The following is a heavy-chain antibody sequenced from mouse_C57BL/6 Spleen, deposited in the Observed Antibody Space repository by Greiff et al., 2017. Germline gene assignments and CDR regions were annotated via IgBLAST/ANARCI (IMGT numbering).Heavy chain of an antibody. Sequence: QVQLKESGAELVKPGASVKLSCKASGYTFTSYWMQWVKQRPGQGLEWIGEIDPSDSYTNYNQKFEGKATLTVDTSSSTAYMQLSSLTSEDSAVYYCARTGFAYWGQGTLVTVSA. CDR2: IDPSDSYT. V-gene: IGHV1-50*01. CDR1: GYTFTSYW. J-gene: IGHJ3*01. CDR3: ARTGFAY.